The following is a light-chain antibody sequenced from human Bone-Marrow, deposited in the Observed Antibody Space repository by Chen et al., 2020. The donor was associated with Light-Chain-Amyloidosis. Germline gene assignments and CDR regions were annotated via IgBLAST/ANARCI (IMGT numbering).Light chain of an antibody. CDR1: SSDVGNYNL. Sequence: QSALTQPAPVSGSPGQSITISCTGSSSDVGNYNLVSWYQQHPGQAPKHMIIEVNKRPSGVANRFAGSKSGNAASLTISGLLAEDEADYHCGSYAGSNTVVFGGGTKLTVL. CDR2: EVN. CDR3: GSYAGSNTVV. V-gene: IGLV2-23*02. J-gene: IGLJ2*01.